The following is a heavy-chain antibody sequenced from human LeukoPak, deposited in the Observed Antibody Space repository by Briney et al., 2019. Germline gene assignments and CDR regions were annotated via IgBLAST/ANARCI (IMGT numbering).Heavy chain of an antibody. Sequence: WASVKVSCKASGYTFTSYGISWVRQAPGQGLEWMGWISAYNGNTNYAQKLQGRVTMTTDTSTSTAYMELRSLRSDDTAVYYCARDMKRFLEWFPFDPWGQGTLVTVSS. D-gene: IGHD3-3*01. J-gene: IGHJ5*02. CDR2: ISAYNGNT. CDR1: GYTFTSYG. V-gene: IGHV1-18*01. CDR3: ARDMKRFLEWFPFDP.